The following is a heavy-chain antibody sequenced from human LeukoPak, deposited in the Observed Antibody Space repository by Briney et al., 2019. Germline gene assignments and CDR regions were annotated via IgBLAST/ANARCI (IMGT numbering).Heavy chain of an antibody. CDR3: VKDNYADYASGGVDWYFDL. CDR1: GFTFSDYW. CDR2: IKQDGSEK. V-gene: IGHV3-7*03. J-gene: IGHJ2*01. Sequence: GGSLRLSCAASGFTFSDYWMSWVRQAPGKGLEWVANIKQDGSEKYYVDSVRGRFTISRDNAKNTLFLDMNNMRADDTAVYFCVKDNYADYASGGVDWYFDLWGRGTLVTVSS. D-gene: IGHD4-17*01.